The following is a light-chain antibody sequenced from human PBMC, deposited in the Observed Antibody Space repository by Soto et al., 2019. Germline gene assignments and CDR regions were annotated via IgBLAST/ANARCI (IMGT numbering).Light chain of an antibody. V-gene: IGKV1-39*01. Sequence: DIQMTQSPSSLSASVGDRVTITCRASQYMSSHLNWYQQKPGKAPNLLIYAASSLQSGVPSRFSGSGSGTDFTLTISSLQPEDFATYYCQQTYSTPKTFGQGTKVEIK. CDR2: AAS. CDR1: QYMSSH. CDR3: QQTYSTPKT. J-gene: IGKJ1*01.